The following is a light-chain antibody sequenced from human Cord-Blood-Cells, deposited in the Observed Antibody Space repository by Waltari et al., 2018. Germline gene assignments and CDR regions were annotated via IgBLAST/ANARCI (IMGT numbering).Light chain of an antibody. J-gene: IGKJ5*01. CDR2: AAS. V-gene: IGKV1-16*02. CDR1: HGISNY. Sequence: DIQMTQSPSSLSASVGDRVPITCRASHGISNYLAWFQQKPGKAPNSLIYAASSLQSGVPSKFSGSGSGTDFTLTISSLQPEDFATYYCQQYNSYPITFGQGTRLEIK. CDR3: QQYNSYPIT.